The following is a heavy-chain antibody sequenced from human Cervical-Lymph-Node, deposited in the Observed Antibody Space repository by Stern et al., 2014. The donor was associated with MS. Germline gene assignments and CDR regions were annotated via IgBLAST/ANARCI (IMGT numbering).Heavy chain of an antibody. Sequence: QVQLVESGGGVVQPGRSLRLSCAASGFTFSSYGMHWVRQAPGKGLEWVAVISYDGSNKYYADSVKGRFTISRDNSKNTLYLQMNSLRAEDTAVYYCAKSYYSGSYHYFDYWGQGTLVTVSS. CDR1: GFTFSSYG. CDR2: ISYDGSNK. V-gene: IGHV3-30*18. D-gene: IGHD1-26*01. CDR3: AKSYYSGSYHYFDY. J-gene: IGHJ4*02.